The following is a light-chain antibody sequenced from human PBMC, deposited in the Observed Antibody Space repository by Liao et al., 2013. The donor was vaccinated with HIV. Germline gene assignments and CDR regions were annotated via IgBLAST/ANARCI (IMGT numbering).Light chain of an antibody. CDR1: SIGSDT. CDR2: FDS. CDR3: QAWDSSSWV. Sequence: SFVLTQPPSVSVAPGQTATITCGGDSIGSDTVHWYRQKPGQAPVMVIFFDSDRPSGIPDRVSASKSENTATLTISGTQAMDEADYYCQAWDSSSWVFGGGTTLTVL. J-gene: IGLJ3*02. V-gene: IGLV3-21*01.